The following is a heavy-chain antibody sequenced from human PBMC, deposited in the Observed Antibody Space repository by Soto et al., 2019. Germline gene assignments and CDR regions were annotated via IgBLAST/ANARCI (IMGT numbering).Heavy chain of an antibody. CDR1: GYSFTDYR. J-gene: IGHJ6*02. CDR2: INPKSGGT. D-gene: IGHD2-8*01. V-gene: IGHV1-2*04. Sequence: ASVKVSCTASGYSFTDYRIHWVRQAPGQGLEWLGRINPKSGGTSTAQKFQGWVTMTRDRSISTVYMELTRLRSDDTAVYFCARGHSTDCSNGVCSFFYNHEMHVWGQCTTVTVSS. CDR3: ARGHSTDCSNGVCSFFYNHEMHV.